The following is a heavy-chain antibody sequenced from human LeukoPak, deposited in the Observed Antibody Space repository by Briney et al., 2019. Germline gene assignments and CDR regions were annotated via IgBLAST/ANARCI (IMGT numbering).Heavy chain of an antibody. Sequence: ASVKVSCKASGYTFTAYYMHWVRQAPGQGLEWMGWINPNSGDTNYAQKFQGRVTMTRDTSITTAYMELSRLRSDDTAVYYCATTVVTQYYYYYMDVWGKGTTVTVSS. CDR1: GYTFTAYY. J-gene: IGHJ6*03. V-gene: IGHV1-2*02. CDR3: ATTVVTQYYYYYMDV. CDR2: INPNSGDT. D-gene: IGHD4-23*01.